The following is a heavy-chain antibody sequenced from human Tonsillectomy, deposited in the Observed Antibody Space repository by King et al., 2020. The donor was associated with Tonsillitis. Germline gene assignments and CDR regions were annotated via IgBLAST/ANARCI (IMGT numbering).Heavy chain of an antibody. V-gene: IGHV5-10-1*03. D-gene: IGHD3-22*01. J-gene: IGHJ6*02. CDR2: IDPSDSYT. Sequence: VQLVESGAEVKQPGASLRISCKGSGYSFTNYLISWVRQMPGKGLEWMGRIDPSDSYTSYSPSFQGHVIISTDKSINTAYLQWSSLKASDTAMYYCARIKYYYDSSGYTYNYYGMDVWGQGTTVTVSS. CDR1: GYSFTNYL. CDR3: ARIKYYYDSSGYTYNYYGMDV.